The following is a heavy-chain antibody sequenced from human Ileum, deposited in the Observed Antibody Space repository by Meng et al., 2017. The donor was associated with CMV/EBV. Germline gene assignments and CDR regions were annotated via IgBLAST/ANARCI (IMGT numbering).Heavy chain of an antibody. J-gene: IGHJ4*02. D-gene: IGHD5-12*01. CDR1: GFTVNSNY. V-gene: IGHV3-66*01. CDR3: AMGWLHS. Sequence: EVQLVEAGGGLVQPGGSLRLSCAASGFTVNSNYMNWVRQAPGKGLEWVSLIDSGGSTYYADSVKGRFTISRDISKNTMDLQMNSLRVEDTAVYYCAMGWLHSWGQGTLVTVSS. CDR2: IDSGGST.